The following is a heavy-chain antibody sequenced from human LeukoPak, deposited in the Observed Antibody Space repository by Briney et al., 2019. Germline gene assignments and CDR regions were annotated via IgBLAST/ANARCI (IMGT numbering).Heavy chain of an antibody. J-gene: IGHJ3*01. CDR1: GFSFSGYI. CDR3: TLGYSSGRLGAFDV. D-gene: IGHD6-19*01. CDR2: IKSKSNNYET. Sequence: GGSLRLSCAASGFSFSGYIIHWVRQASGKGLEWIGRIKSKSNNYETAYAAPVKGRITISRDDSNNAAYLELSSPKTEDTAVYYCTLGYSSGRLGAFDVWGQGTMVTVSS. V-gene: IGHV3-73*01.